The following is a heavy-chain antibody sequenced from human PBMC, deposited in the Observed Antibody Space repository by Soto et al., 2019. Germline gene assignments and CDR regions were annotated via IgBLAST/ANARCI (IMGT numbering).Heavy chain of an antibody. J-gene: IGHJ4*02. CDR1: XGSISTSY. CDR3: ARHYKAGLGPDS. D-gene: IGHD7-27*01. Sequence: SETLSFTCTVSXGSISTSYWSWIRQPPGRGLEWIGYINYSGSTNYNPSLKSRVTISADTSKKHFSLKLSSVTAADTAVYYCARHYKAGLGPDSWGQGTLVTVSS. CDR2: INYSGST. V-gene: IGHV4-59*08.